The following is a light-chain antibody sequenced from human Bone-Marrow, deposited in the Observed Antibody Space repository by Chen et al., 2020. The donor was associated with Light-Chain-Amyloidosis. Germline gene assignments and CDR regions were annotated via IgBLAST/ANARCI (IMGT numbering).Light chain of an antibody. CDR2: RDT. V-gene: IGLV3-25*03. CDR1: DFSTKY. J-gene: IGLJ2*01. CDR3: QSADSSGTYEVI. Sequence: SYELTQPPSVSVSPGQTARITCSGDDFSTKYAYWYQPKPGQAPVLVIHRDTERPSGISERFSGSSSGTTATLTISGVQAEDEADYHCQSADSSGTYEVIFGGGTKLTVL.